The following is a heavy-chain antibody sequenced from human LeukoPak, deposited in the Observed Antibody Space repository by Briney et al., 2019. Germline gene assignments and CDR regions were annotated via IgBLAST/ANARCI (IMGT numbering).Heavy chain of an antibody. J-gene: IGHJ4*02. CDR1: GGSISSYY. D-gene: IGHD6-19*01. Sequence: SETLSLTCTVSGGSISSYYWSWIRQPPGKGLEWIGYIYYSGGTNYNPSLKSRVTISVDTSKNQFSLKLSSVTAADTAVYYCATRRIAVAAPFDFWGQGTLVTVSS. CDR2: IYYSGGT. CDR3: ATRRIAVAAPFDF. V-gene: IGHV4-59*01.